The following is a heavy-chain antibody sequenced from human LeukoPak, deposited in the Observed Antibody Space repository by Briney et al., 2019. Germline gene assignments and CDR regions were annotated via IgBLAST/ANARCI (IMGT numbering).Heavy chain of an antibody. V-gene: IGHV3-23*01. J-gene: IGHJ4*02. D-gene: IGHD6-19*01. CDR2: ISGGGGST. CDR3: ARQPDDSSGWNNGQDFFDY. Sequence: SGGSLRLSCAASGFTLRSYAMSWVRQAPGKGLEWVSGISGGGGSTYYADSVKGRFTISRDNSKSTLLLQMNSLGAEDAAVYYCARQPDDSSGWNNGQDFFDYWGRGTLVTVSS. CDR1: GFTLRSYA.